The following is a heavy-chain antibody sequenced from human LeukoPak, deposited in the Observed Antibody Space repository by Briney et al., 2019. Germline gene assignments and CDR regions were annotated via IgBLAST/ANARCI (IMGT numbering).Heavy chain of an antibody. CDR1: GGTFSSYA. CDR2: IIPIFATA. Sequence: GASVKVSCKASGGTFSSYAISWVRQAPGQGLEWMGGIIPIFATANYAQKFQGRVTITTDESTSTAYMELSSLRSEDTAVYYCARVLSDQLWFGENYFDYWGQGTLVTVSS. J-gene: IGHJ4*02. CDR3: ARVLSDQLWFGENYFDY. D-gene: IGHD3-10*01. V-gene: IGHV1-69*05.